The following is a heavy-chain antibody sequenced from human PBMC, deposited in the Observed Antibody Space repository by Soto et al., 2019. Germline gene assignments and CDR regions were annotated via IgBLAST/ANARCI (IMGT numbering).Heavy chain of an antibody. Sequence: SLTQSVPWSVACASVESGTYYWSCNKQTPGKGLVWIVYIYYSGSTNYNPSLKSRVTVSVDTAKNQFSLKLSSVTAADTAVYYCARAGDSSGPVALGYRGQGTLVTVS. CDR3: ARAGDSSGPVALGY. V-gene: IGHV4-61*01. CDR1: CASVESGTYY. D-gene: IGHD6-19*01. J-gene: IGHJ4*02. CDR2: IYYSGST.